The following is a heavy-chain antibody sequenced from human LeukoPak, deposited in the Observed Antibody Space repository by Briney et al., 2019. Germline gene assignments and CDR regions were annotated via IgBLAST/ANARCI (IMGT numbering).Heavy chain of an antibody. V-gene: IGHV4-34*01. D-gene: IGHD3-10*01. CDR1: GGSFSGYY. J-gene: IGHJ5*02. CDR3: ARHEGILWFGEGYWFDP. Sequence: SETLSLTCAVYGGSFSGYYWSWIRQPPGKGLEWIGEINHSGSTNYNPSLKSRVTISVDTSKNQFSLKLSSVPAADTAVYYCARHEGILWFGEGYWFDPWGQGTLVTVSS. CDR2: INHSGST.